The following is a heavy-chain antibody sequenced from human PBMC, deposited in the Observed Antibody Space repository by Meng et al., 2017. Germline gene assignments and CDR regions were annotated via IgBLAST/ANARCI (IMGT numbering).Heavy chain of an antibody. CDR2: ISVYNGHT. D-gene: IGHD2-21*01. CDR1: GYTFTGYG. CDR3: ARGVPLGIIYSFDY. Sequence: QVQVVQSGVEVKKPGASVKVSCKASGYTFTGYGISWVRQAPGQGLEWMGWISVYNGHTNFAQNLQGRVTMTTDTSTSTAYVELRSLRSDDTAIYYCARGVPLGIIYSFDYWGHGTLVTVSS. V-gene: IGHV1-18*01. J-gene: IGHJ4*01.